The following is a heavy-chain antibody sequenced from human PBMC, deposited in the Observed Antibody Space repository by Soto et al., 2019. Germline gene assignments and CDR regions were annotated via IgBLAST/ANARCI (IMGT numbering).Heavy chain of an antibody. D-gene: IGHD6-19*01. CDR2: IDHGGSP. CDR1: GGSFSGYY. J-gene: IGHJ6*02. CDR3: ARRRSDSSGWGVRYYYAMDV. Sequence: QVQLQQWGAGLLKSSETLSLTCAVYGGSFSGYYWSWIRQPPGKGLEWIGEIDHGGSPYFSPSLKSRGTISIDTSKNQFSLHLRSVTAADTAVYYCARRRSDSSGWGVRYYYAMDVWGQGTTVTVSS. V-gene: IGHV4-34*02.